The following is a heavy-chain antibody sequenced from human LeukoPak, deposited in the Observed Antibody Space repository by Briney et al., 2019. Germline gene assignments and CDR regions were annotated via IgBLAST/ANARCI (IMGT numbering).Heavy chain of an antibody. V-gene: IGHV3-72*01. D-gene: IGHD3-10*01. Sequence: GGSLRLSCAASGFTFSTYSMNWVRQAPGKGLEWVSSIRKKTSKYTTEYAASVKGRFVVSRDDSKNSMALQMSGLGTEDTAVYYCTREGGEGNYTAFDMWGQGTMVTVSS. CDR1: GFTFSTYS. J-gene: IGHJ3*02. CDR2: IRKKTSKYTT. CDR3: TREGGEGNYTAFDM.